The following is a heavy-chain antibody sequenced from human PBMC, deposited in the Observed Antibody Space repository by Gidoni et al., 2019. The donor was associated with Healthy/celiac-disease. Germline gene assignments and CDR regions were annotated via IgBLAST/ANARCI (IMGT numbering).Heavy chain of an antibody. J-gene: IGHJ3*02. D-gene: IGHD3-9*01. CDR2: ISAYNGNT. CDR3: ARERGYDILTGYFYHDAFDI. CDR1: GYTFTSYG. Sequence: QVQLVQSGAEVKKHGASVTVSCRAYGYTFTSYGISWVRQAPCQGLEWMGWISAYNGNTNYAQKLQGRVTMTTDTSTSTAYMELRSLRSDDTAVYYCARERGYDILTGYFYHDAFDIWGQGTMVTVSS. V-gene: IGHV1-18*01.